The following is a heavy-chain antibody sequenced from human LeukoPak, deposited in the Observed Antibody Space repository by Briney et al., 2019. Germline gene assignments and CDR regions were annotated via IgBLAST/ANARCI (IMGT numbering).Heavy chain of an antibody. Sequence: SETLSLTCTVSGGSISSYYWSWIRQPAGKGLELIGRIDTSGSTNYNPSLKSRVTMSVDTSKNQFSLKLSSVTAADTAVYYCARDPTGAYYYGSGSYLYFDYWGQGNLVTVSS. V-gene: IGHV4-4*07. J-gene: IGHJ4*02. CDR1: GGSISSYY. CDR2: IDTSGST. CDR3: ARDPTGAYYYGSGSYLYFDY. D-gene: IGHD3-10*01.